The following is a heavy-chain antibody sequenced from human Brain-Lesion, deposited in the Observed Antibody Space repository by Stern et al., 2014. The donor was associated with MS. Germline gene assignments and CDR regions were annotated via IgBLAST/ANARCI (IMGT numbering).Heavy chain of an antibody. CDR3: ARGAGVFDS. J-gene: IGHJ4*02. CDR1: GGSIGRSSYY. CDR2: IFYTGST. D-gene: IGHD6-19*01. Sequence: VQLVESGPGLVKPSETLSLTCTVSGGSIGRSSYYWGWIRQPPGKGLEWIGNIFYTGSTFYDPSLKSRVTISVAPSNNPFSLSLNSVTAADTAVYYCARGAGVFDSWGQGTLVTVSP. V-gene: IGHV4-39*02.